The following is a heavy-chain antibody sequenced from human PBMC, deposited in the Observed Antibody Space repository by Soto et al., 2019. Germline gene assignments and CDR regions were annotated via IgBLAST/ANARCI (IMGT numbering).Heavy chain of an antibody. V-gene: IGHV3-21*01. Sequence: EVQLVESGGGLVKPGESLRLSCAASGFAFITYNMKWVRQAPGKGLVWVSSISTSGTYVFYAGSVRGRVTIFRDDAKKSLHLQMNSLRAEDTALYYCATIGYRDGFDLWGQGTAVTVSA. CDR3: ATIGYRDGFDL. CDR2: ISTSGTYV. D-gene: IGHD5-18*01. CDR1: GFAFITYN. J-gene: IGHJ3*01.